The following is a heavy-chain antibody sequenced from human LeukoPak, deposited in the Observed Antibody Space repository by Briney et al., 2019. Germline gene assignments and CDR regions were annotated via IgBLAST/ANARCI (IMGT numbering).Heavy chain of an antibody. J-gene: IGHJ3*02. CDR2: IYYSGNT. D-gene: IGHD3-3*01. Sequence: SETLSLTCTVSGGSISTTSSYWGWLRQPPGKGLEWIASIYYSGNTYYNPSLKSRVTISVDTSKNQFSLKLTSVTAADTAVYYCARHEDPYDFWVGAFDIWGQGTMVTVSS. CDR3: ARHEDPYDFWVGAFDI. CDR1: GGSISTTSSY. V-gene: IGHV4-39*01.